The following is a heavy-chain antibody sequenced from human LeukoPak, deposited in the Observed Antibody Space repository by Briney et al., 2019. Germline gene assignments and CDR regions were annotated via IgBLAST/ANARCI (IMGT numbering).Heavy chain of an antibody. CDR3: ARDPIWSSSSDFFYYMDV. V-gene: IGHV3-7*01. D-gene: IGHD6-6*01. Sequence: GGSLRLSCAASGFTFSSYWMNWVRQAPGKGLEWVANIKKDGSERYYVDSVKGRFTISRDNTKKSLYLQMNSLRAEDTAVYYCARDPIWSSSSDFFYYMDVWGKGTTVTVSS. CDR1: GFTFSSYW. CDR2: IKKDGSER. J-gene: IGHJ6*03.